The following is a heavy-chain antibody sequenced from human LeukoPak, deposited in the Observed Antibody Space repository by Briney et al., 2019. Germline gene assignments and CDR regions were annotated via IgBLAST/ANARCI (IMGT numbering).Heavy chain of an antibody. D-gene: IGHD3-10*01. V-gene: IGHV3-7*01. Sequence: GGSLRLSCAASEFSFSTYWMSWVRQAPGKGLEWVANIKEDGTEKYYVGSVKARFTISRDNAKKSLYLQMNSLRDDDTAVYFCARSPAGDAWPPAYYMDVWGKGTTVTVSS. CDR2: IKEDGTEK. CDR3: ARSPAGDAWPPAYYMDV. J-gene: IGHJ6*03. CDR1: EFSFSTYW.